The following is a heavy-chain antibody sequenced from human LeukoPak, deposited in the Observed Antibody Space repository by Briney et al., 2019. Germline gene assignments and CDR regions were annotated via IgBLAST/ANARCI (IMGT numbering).Heavy chain of an antibody. CDR1: GFTFSSYA. D-gene: IGHD2-15*01. Sequence: GGSLRLSCAASGFTFSSYAMNWVRQAPGKGLEWVSAINYSGDATYYVDSVKGRFTISRDNSKNTLYLQMNSLRAEDTAIYYCAKGYCSGGNCYQYFDYWGQGTLVTVAS. V-gene: IGHV3-23*01. J-gene: IGHJ4*02. CDR2: INYSGDAT. CDR3: AKGYCSGGNCYQYFDY.